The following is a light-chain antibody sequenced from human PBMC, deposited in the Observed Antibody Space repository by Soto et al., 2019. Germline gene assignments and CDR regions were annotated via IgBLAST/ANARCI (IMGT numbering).Light chain of an antibody. V-gene: IGKV3-15*01. CDR1: QSVSRN. Sequence: EIVMTQSPATLSVSPGERATLSCRASQSVSRNLAWYQQKPGQAPRLLIYVASKRATGIPAKFSGSGSGTEYTLTISSLRSEDVAIYYCQQYNNWSSTFDPGTKVDI. CDR2: VAS. J-gene: IGKJ3*01. CDR3: QQYNNWSST.